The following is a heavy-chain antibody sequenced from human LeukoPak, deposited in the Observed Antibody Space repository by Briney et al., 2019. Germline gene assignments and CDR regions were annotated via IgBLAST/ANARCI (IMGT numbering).Heavy chain of an antibody. CDR3: ARAETQLIYDFWSGYYSY. CDR2: IIPIFGTA. D-gene: IGHD3-3*01. CDR1: GGTFSSYA. J-gene: IGHJ4*02. Sequence: SVKVSCKASGGTFSSYAISWVRQAPGQGLEWMGGIIPIFGTANYAQKFQGRVTITVDESTSTAYMELSSLRSEDTAVYYCARAETQLIYDFWSGYYSYWGQGTLVTVSS. V-gene: IGHV1-69*13.